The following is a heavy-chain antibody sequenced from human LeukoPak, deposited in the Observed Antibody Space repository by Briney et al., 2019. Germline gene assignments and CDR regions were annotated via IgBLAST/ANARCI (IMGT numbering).Heavy chain of an antibody. CDR1: GGSFSGYY. CDR2: INHSGST. V-gene: IGHV4-34*01. CDR3: ARDLSGSGDHNWFDP. J-gene: IGHJ5*02. D-gene: IGHD3-10*01. Sequence: TSETLTLTCTVYGGSFSGYYWSWIRQPPGKGLEWIGEINHSGSTNYNPSLKSRVTISVDRSKNQFSLNLSSVTAADTAVYYCARDLSGSGDHNWFDPWGQGTLVTVSS.